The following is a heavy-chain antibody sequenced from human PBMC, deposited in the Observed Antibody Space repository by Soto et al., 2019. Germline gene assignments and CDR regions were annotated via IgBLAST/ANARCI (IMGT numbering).Heavy chain of an antibody. J-gene: IGHJ6*02. CDR1: GFTFSSYW. CDR3: ARGRYYGLDV. V-gene: IGHV3-7*03. CDR2: IKQDGSEK. D-gene: IGHD2-15*01. Sequence: GGPLILSCAASGFTFSSYWMSWVRQAPGKGLEWVANIKQDGSEKYYADSVKGRFTISRDNSKNTLYLQMNNLRAEDTAVYFCARGRYYGLDVWGQGTTVTVSS.